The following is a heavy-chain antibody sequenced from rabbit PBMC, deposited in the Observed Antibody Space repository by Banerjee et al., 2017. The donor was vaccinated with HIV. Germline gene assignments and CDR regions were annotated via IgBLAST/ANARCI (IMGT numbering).Heavy chain of an antibody. CDR1: GFDLSNYYF. Sequence: QQQLEESGGGLVKPGGTLTLTCTASGFDLSNYYFMSWVRQAPGSGLEWIGCISTGDDSTYYASWANGRFTISKTSSTTVTLQMTSLTAADTATYFCAREVPNTGSGFYLWGPGTLVTVS. CDR2: ISTGDDST. V-gene: IGHV1S45*01. J-gene: IGHJ4*01. CDR3: AREVPNTGSGFYL. D-gene: IGHD1-1*01.